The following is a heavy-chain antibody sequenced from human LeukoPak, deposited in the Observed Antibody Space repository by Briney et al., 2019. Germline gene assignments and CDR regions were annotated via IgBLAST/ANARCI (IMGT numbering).Heavy chain of an antibody. V-gene: IGHV4-30-4*08. Sequence: SETLSLTCTVSGGSISSGDYYWSWIRQPPGKGLEWIGYIYYSGSTYYNPSLKSRVTISVDTSKNQFSLKLSSVTAANTAVYYCAMTRQQLEFVFDYWGQGTLVTVSS. CDR2: IYYSGST. J-gene: IGHJ4*02. D-gene: IGHD6-13*01. CDR1: GGSISSGDYY. CDR3: AMTRQQLEFVFDY.